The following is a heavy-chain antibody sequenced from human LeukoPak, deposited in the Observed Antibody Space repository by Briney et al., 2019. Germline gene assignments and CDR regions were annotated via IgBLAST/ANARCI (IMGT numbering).Heavy chain of an antibody. J-gene: IGHJ3*02. D-gene: IGHD3-16*02. CDR1: GFTFSSYA. CDR3: AKDHDHDYVWGSYRYLYAFDI. V-gene: IGHV3-23*01. CDR2: ISGSGGST. Sequence: GGSLRLSCAASGFTFSSYAMSWVRQAPGKGLEWVSAISGSGGSTYYADSVKGRFTISRDNTKNRLYLQMNSLRAEDTAVYYCAKDHDHDYVWGSYRYLYAFDIWGQGTMVTVSS.